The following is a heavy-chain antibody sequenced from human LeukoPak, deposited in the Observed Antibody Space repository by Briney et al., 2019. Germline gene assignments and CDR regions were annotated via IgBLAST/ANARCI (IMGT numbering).Heavy chain of an antibody. Sequence: PSETLSLTCAVSGYSISSGYYWGWIRQPPGKGLEWVGRIKSKTDGGTTDYAAPVKGRFTISRDDSKNTLYLQMNSLKTEDTAVYYCTTDRRITIFGVVHSVDAFDIWGQGTMVTVSS. J-gene: IGHJ3*02. V-gene: IGHV3-15*01. CDR2: IKSKTDGGTT. CDR3: TTDRRITIFGVVHSVDAFDI. D-gene: IGHD3-3*01. CDR1: GYSISSGYY.